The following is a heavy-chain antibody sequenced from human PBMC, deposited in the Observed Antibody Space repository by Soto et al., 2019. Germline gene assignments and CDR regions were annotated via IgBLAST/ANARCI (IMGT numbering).Heavy chain of an antibody. CDR1: GGSVNSGGYS. D-gene: IGHD2-8*01. CDR2: ISPSGSP. V-gene: IGHV4-30-2*01. J-gene: IGHJ5*02. CDR3: ARGVLA. Sequence: SETLSLTCSVSGGSVNSGGYSWSWIRQPPGKGLEWIGFISPSGSPAYNPSLKSRVTISVDRSNNQISLELSSVTAADTAVSYCARGVLAWGPGTLVTVS.